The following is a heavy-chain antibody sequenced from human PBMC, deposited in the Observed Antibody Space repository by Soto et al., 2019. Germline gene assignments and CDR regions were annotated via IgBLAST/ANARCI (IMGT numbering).Heavy chain of an antibody. J-gene: IGHJ6*02. Sequence: SETLSLTCTVSGGSISSYYWSWIRQPPGKGLEWIGYIYYSGSTNYNPSLKSRVTISVDTSKNQFSLKLSSVTAADTAVYYCARLSRYSSSHYYYYGMDVWGQGTTVTVS. CDR1: GGSISSYY. D-gene: IGHD6-13*01. CDR2: IYYSGST. V-gene: IGHV4-59*08. CDR3: ARLSRYSSSHYYYYGMDV.